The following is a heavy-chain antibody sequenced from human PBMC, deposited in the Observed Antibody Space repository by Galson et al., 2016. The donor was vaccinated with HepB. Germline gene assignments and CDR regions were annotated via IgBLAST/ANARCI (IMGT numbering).Heavy chain of an antibody. J-gene: IGHJ6*02. CDR3: AKDMDV. Sequence: SLRLSCAASGFRFTSYWMTWVRQAPGKGLEWVASINVEGSDQYYVDTVKGRFTISRDNAKNSVFLQMNSLRGEDTATYYCAKDMDVSGQGTTVTVSS. V-gene: IGHV3-7*03. CDR1: GFRFTSYW. CDR2: INVEGSDQ.